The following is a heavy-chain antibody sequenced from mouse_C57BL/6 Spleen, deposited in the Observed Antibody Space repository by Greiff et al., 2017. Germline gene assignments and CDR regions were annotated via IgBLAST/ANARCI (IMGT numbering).Heavy chain of an antibody. CDR2: IHPNSGST. Sequence: VQLQQSGAELVKPGASVKLSCKASGYTFTSYWMHWVKQRPGQGLEWIGMIHPNSGSTNYNEKFKSKATLTVDKSSSTAYMQLSSLTSEDSAVYYCARENPSHYYGSSSDYWGQGTTLTVSS. J-gene: IGHJ2*01. V-gene: IGHV1-64*01. D-gene: IGHD1-1*01. CDR3: ARENPSHYYGSSSDY. CDR1: GYTFTSYW.